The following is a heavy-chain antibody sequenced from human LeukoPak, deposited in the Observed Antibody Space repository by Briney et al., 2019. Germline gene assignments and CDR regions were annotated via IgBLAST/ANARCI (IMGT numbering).Heavy chain of an antibody. CDR1: GFTFTRYR. D-gene: IGHD1-14*01. Sequence: GGPLRLSCTASGFTFTRYRMNWVRQAPGKGLEWLSAIRSSSNEIYYADSVKGRFTISRDNAKNSVYLKINSLRAEDTAVYYCTRDLDLYNDAFDVWGQGTRVIVSS. V-gene: IGHV3-21*01. CDR2: IRSSSNEI. J-gene: IGHJ3*01. CDR3: TRDLDLYNDAFDV.